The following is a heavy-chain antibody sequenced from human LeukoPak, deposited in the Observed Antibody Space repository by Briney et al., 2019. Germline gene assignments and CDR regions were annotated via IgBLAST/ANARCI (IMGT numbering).Heavy chain of an antibody. CDR3: ARGRGLDY. CDR1: GFTLSSYS. V-gene: IGHV3-7*01. CDR2: IKQDGSEK. Sequence: GGSLRLSCAASGFTLSSYSMSWVRQAPGKGLEWVANIKQDGSEKDYVDSVKGRFTISRDNAKNSLYLQMNSLRAEDTAVYYCARGRGLDYWGQGTLVTVSS. D-gene: IGHD3-10*01. J-gene: IGHJ4*02.